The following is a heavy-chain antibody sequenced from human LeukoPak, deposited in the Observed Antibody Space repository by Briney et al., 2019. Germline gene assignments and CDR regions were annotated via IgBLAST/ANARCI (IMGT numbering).Heavy chain of an antibody. CDR2: INNNGDST. CDR1: GFTFSNYA. V-gene: IGHV3-64D*06. D-gene: IGHD3-16*01. Sequence: GGSLRLSCAAAGFTFSNYALSWVRQAPGKRLEYVSGINNNGDSTYYSDSVKARLTISRDNSKNTLFLQMASLRAEDTAVYYCVKTMMTFGGVIRIDAFDIWGQGTMVIVSS. J-gene: IGHJ3*02. CDR3: VKTMMTFGGVIRIDAFDI.